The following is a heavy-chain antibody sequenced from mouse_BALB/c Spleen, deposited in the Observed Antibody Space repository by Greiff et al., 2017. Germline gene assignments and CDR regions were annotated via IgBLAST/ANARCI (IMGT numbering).Heavy chain of an antibody. J-gene: IGHJ2*01. CDR2: ISTYYGNT. CDR1: GYTFTDYA. Sequence: VQRVESGPELVRPGVSVKISCKGSGYTFTDYAMHWVKQSHAKSLEWIGVISTYYGNTNYNQKFKGKATMTVDKSSSTAYMELARLTSEDSAIYYCATYGNFDYWGQGTTLTVSS. CDR3: ATYGNFDY. V-gene: IGHV1-67*01. D-gene: IGHD2-1*01.